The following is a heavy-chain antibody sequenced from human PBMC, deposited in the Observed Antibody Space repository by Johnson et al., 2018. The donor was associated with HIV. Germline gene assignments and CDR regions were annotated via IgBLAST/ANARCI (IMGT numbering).Heavy chain of an antibody. D-gene: IGHD1-7*01. Sequence: VQLVESGGVVVQPGGSLRLSCAASGFTFSDYYMSWIRQAPGKGLEWVGRIKSKTDGGTTYYAAPVKGRFTISRDDSKNTLYLQMNSLKIEDTAVYYCTTDQVGRNYGGKYHIWGQGTMVTVSS. CDR2: IKSKTDGGTT. CDR3: TTDQVGRNYGGKYHI. CDR1: GFTFSDYY. V-gene: IGHV3-15*01. J-gene: IGHJ3*02.